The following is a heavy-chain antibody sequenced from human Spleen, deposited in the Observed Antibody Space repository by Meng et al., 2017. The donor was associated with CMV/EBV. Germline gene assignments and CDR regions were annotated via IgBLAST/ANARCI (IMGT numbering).Heavy chain of an antibody. Sequence: PGGSLRLSCTASGFTLSSNWKRWVRQAPGQGREWVANIKQDGTDKYCVDSMKGRFTISRDNAKNSLYLQMNSLRAEDTAVYYCARLEPTSSGYYSNWFDPWGQGTLVTVSS. D-gene: IGHD3-22*01. CDR2: IKQDGTDK. J-gene: IGHJ5*02. CDR1: GFTLSSNW. CDR3: ARLEPTSSGYYSNWFDP. V-gene: IGHV3-7*01.